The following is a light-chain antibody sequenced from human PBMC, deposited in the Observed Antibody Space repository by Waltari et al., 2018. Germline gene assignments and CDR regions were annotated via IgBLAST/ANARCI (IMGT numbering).Light chain of an antibody. Sequence: ERVLTQSPGTVSLSPGERATLSCRASQSVSSNYLAWYQQKPGQAPRLLIYGASSRATGIPDRFSGSVSGTDFTLTISRLEPEDFAVYYCQQYGSSPTTFGQGTKLEI. CDR1: QSVSSNY. V-gene: IGKV3-20*01. CDR2: GAS. J-gene: IGKJ2*01. CDR3: QQYGSSPTT.